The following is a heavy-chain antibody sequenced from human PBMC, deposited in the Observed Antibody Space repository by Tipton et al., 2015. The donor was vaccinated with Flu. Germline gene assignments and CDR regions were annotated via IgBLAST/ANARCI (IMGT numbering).Heavy chain of an antibody. Sequence: SLRLSCVASGFTFSDYYMSWIRQAPGKGLECVSYISGSGSKGYHADSVKGRLTISRDNAKSSLYLQMNSLRAEDTAMYYCARGSGSYWYWGQGTLVTVSS. CDR1: GFTFSDYY. D-gene: IGHD1-26*01. CDR3: ARGSGSYWY. CDR2: ISGSGSKG. V-gene: IGHV3-11*01. J-gene: IGHJ4*02.